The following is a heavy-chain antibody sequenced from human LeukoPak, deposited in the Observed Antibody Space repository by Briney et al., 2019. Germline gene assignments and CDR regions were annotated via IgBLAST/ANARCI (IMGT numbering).Heavy chain of an antibody. Sequence: GSLRLSCTASGFTFGDYAMSWVRQAPGKGLEWVGFIRSKAYGGTTEYAASVKGRFTISRDDSKSIAYLQMNSLKTEDTAVYYCTREFITIFGVVIIQGDYWGQGTLVTVSS. J-gene: IGHJ4*02. CDR1: GFTFGDYA. D-gene: IGHD3-3*01. CDR3: TREFITIFGVVIIQGDY. V-gene: IGHV3-49*04. CDR2: IRSKAYGGTT.